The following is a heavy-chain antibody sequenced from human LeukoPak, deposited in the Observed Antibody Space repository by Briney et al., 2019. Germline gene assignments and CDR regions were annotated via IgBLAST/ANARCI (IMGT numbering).Heavy chain of an antibody. V-gene: IGHV3-23*01. CDR2: ISGSGGGI. Sequence: GGSLRLSCAASGFTFSSYAMSWVRQAPGKGLEWVSIISGSGGGIYYADSVKGRFTISRDNSKNTLFLQMNSLRTEDTAIYYCANRASGGGPRAYYFDYWGQGTLVTVSS. J-gene: IGHJ4*02. D-gene: IGHD2-15*01. CDR3: ANRASGGGPRAYYFDY. CDR1: GFTFSSYA.